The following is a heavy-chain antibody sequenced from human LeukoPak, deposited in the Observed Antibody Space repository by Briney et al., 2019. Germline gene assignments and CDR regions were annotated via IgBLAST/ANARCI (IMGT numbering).Heavy chain of an antibody. CDR2: IRSKAYGGTT. CDR1: GFTFGDYA. V-gene: IGHV3-49*03. CDR3: TRLGGASYYYYYYMDV. J-gene: IGHJ6*03. D-gene: IGHD3-10*01. Sequence: GGSLRLSCTASGFTFGDYAMSWFRQAPGKGLEWVGFIRSKAYGGTTEYAASAKGRFTISRDDSKSIAYLQMNSLKTEDTAVYYCTRLGGASYYYYYYMDVWGKGTTVTVSS.